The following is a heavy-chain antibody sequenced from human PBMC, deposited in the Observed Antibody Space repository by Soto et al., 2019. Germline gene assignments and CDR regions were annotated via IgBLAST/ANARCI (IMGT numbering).Heavy chain of an antibody. CDR1: GGSISSYY. V-gene: IGHV4-59*01. CDR2: IYCSGST. D-gene: IGHD3-3*01. Sequence: PSETLSLTCTVSGGSISSYYWSWIRQPPGKGLEWIGYIYCSGSTNYNPSLKSRVTISVDTSKNQFSLKLSSVTAADTAVYYCARVLFGRGNWFDPWGQGTLVTVSS. J-gene: IGHJ5*02. CDR3: ARVLFGRGNWFDP.